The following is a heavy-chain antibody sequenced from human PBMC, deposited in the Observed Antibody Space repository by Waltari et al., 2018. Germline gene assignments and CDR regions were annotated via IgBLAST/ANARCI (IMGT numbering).Heavy chain of an antibody. Sequence: QVQLQQWGAGLLKPSETLSLTCAVYGGSFSGYYWSWIRQHPGKGLEWIGEINHSGSTNYNPSLKSRVTISVDTSKNQFSLKLSSVTAADTAVYYCARRPNNWNYVNFDYWGQGTLVTVSS. CDR1: GGSFSGYY. CDR3: ARRPNNWNYVNFDY. J-gene: IGHJ4*02. V-gene: IGHV4-34*01. CDR2: INHSGST. D-gene: IGHD1-7*01.